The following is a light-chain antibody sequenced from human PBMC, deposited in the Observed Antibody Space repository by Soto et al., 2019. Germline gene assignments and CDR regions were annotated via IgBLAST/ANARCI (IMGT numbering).Light chain of an antibody. CDR1: RSVSIN. V-gene: IGKV3-15*01. Sequence: EIVMTQSPATLSVSPGERATLSCRASRSVSINLAWYQQKPGQSPRLLIYGASSRATGIPARFSGSGSGTEFTLTVSSLQSEDFAVYYCQQYNNWPFITFGQGTRLEI. CDR3: QQYNNWPFIT. J-gene: IGKJ5*01. CDR2: GAS.